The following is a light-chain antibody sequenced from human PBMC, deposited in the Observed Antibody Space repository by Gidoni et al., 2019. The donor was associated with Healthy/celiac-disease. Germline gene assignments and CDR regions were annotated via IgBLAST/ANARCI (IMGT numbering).Light chain of an antibody. J-gene: IGLJ3*02. V-gene: IGLV1-44*01. CDR2: SNN. CDR1: SSNIRSNT. Sequence: SVLTQPPSAYGTPGQRVTISCSGSSSNIRSNTVNWYQQLPGTAPKLLIYSNNQRPSGVPDRFSGSKSGTSASLAISGLQSEDEADYYCAAWDDSLNGPVFGGGTKLTVL. CDR3: AAWDDSLNGPV.